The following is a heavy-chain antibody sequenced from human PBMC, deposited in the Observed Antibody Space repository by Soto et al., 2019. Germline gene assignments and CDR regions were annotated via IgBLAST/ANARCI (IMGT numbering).Heavy chain of an antibody. Sequence: GASVKVSCKASGGTFSSYAISWVRQAPGQGLEWMGGIIPIFGTANYAQKFQGRVTITADESTSTAYMELSSLRSEDTAVYYCARGYCSGGSCYGLYYYYYYGMDVWGQGTTVTVSS. CDR2: IIPIFGTA. CDR3: ARGYCSGGSCYGLYYYYYYGMDV. CDR1: GGTFSSYA. V-gene: IGHV1-69*13. J-gene: IGHJ6*02. D-gene: IGHD2-15*01.